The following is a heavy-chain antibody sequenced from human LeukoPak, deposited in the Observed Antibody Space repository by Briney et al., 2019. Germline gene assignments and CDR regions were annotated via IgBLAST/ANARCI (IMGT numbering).Heavy chain of an antibody. Sequence: ASVKVSCKASGGTFSSYAISWVRQAPGQGLEWMGGIIPIFGTADYAQKFQGRVTTTADESTSTAYMELSSLRSEDTAVYYCARTSGCGGDCYFSDFDYWGQGTLVTVSS. CDR1: GGTFSSYA. D-gene: IGHD2-21*01. J-gene: IGHJ4*02. V-gene: IGHV1-69*13. CDR2: IIPIFGTA. CDR3: ARTSGCGGDCYFSDFDY.